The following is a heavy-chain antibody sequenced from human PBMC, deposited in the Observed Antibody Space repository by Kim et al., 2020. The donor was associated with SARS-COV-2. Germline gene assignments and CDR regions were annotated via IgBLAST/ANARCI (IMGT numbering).Heavy chain of an antibody. V-gene: IGHV3-11*06. J-gene: IGHJ6*03. Sequence: KARFTIARDNAKNSLYLQMNSLRAEDTAVYYCARDGGSYYEEDYYYYMDVWGKGTTVTVSS. CDR3: ARDGGSYYEEDYYYYMDV. D-gene: IGHD1-26*01.